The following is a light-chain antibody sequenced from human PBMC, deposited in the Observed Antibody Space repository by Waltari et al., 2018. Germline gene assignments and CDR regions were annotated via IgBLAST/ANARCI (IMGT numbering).Light chain of an antibody. CDR2: DAS. CDR1: QDITNY. J-gene: IGKJ2*01. CDR3: QQSDGLPRT. V-gene: IGKV1-33*01. Sequence: DIQMTQFPSSLSASVGDRVTIACHASQDITNYLNWYQQTIGRATKLLIYDASNLETGVSSRFSGSGSGTNFTFVISSLQPEDIATYYCQQSDGLPRTFGQGTQVEIK.